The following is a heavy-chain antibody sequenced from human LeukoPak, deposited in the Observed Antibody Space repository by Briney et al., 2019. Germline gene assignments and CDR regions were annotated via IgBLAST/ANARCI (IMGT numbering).Heavy chain of an antibody. J-gene: IGHJ4*02. CDR1: GFTFSNAW. CDR3: ARGPSGYHNT. Sequence: GGSLRLSCAASGFTFSNAWMSWVRQAPGKGLEWVGRIKSKTDGGTTDYAAPVKGRFTISRDNSKNTLYLQMNSLRAGDTAVYYCARGPSGYHNTGGQGTLVTVSS. V-gene: IGHV3-15*01. D-gene: IGHD5-12*01. CDR2: IKSKTDGGTT.